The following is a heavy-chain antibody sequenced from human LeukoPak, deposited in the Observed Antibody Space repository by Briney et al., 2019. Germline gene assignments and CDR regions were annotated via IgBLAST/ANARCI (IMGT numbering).Heavy chain of an antibody. V-gene: IGHV3-33*01. CDR2: IWYDGSNK. CDR1: GFTFSSYG. Sequence: PGRSLRLSCAASGFTFSSYGMHWFRQAPGKGLEWVAVIWYDGSNKYYADSVKGRFTISRDDAKNTVYLQMNSLRAENTAVYYCVRDSPTGYYTDHWGQGTLVTVSS. J-gene: IGHJ4*02. CDR3: VRDSPTGYYTDH. D-gene: IGHD3/OR15-3a*01.